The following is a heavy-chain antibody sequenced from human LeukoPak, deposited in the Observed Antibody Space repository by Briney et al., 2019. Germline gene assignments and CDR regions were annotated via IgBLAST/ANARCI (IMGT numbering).Heavy chain of an antibody. J-gene: IGHJ3*02. CDR2: IYYSGST. CDR1: GGSISSYY. V-gene: IGHV4-59*04. D-gene: IGHD4-23*01. Sequence: SETLSLTCTVSGGSISSYYWSWIRQPPGKGLEWIGYIYYSGSTYHNPSLKSRVTISVDTSKNQFSLNLSSVTAADTAVYYCARHHFGGIYNAFDIWGQGRMVTVSS. CDR3: ARHHFGGIYNAFDI.